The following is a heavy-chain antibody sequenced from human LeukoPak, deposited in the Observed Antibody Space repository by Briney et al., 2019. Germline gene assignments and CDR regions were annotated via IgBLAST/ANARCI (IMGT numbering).Heavy chain of an antibody. CDR3: ARVQGGGWLQLGVDY. CDR1: GFTFDDYG. D-gene: IGHD5-24*01. Sequence: PGGSLRLSCAASGFTFDDYGMSWVRQAPGKGLEWVSGINWNGGSTGYAESVKGRFTISRDNAKNSLYLQMNSLRAEDTALYYCARVQGGGWLQLGVDYWGQGTLVTVSS. V-gene: IGHV3-20*04. CDR2: INWNGGST. J-gene: IGHJ4*02.